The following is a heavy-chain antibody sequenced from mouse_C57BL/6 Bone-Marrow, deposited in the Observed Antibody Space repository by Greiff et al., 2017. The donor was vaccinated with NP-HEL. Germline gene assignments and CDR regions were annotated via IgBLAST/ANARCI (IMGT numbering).Heavy chain of an antibody. CDR2: IDPSDSYT. D-gene: IGHD1-1*01. CDR3: AHYYGSSKDYFDY. J-gene: IGHJ2*01. Sequence: VQLQQPGAELVKPGASVKLSCKASGYTFTSYWMQWVNQRPGQGLEWIGEIDPSDSYTNYNQKFKGKATLTVDTSSSTAYMQLSSLTSEDSAVYYCAHYYGSSKDYFDYWGQGTTLTVSS. CDR1: GYTFTSYW. V-gene: IGHV1-50*01.